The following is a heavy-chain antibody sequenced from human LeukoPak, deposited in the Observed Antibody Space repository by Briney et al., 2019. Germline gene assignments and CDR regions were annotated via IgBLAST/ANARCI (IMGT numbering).Heavy chain of an antibody. J-gene: IGHJ4*02. V-gene: IGHV4-34*01. D-gene: IGHD3-10*01. CDR3: ARDTYGSGSQF. Sequence: SETLSLTCAVYGGSFSGYYWSWIRQPPGKGLEWIGEINHSGSTNYNPSLKSRVTISVDTSKNQFSLKLSSVTAADTAVYYCARDTYGSGSQFWGQGTLVTVSS. CDR1: GGSFSGYY. CDR2: INHSGST.